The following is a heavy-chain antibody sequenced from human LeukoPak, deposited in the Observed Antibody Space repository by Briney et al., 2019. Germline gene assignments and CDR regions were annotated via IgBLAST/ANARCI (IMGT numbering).Heavy chain of an antibody. CDR2: INTDESST. J-gene: IGHJ4*02. D-gene: IGHD3-10*01. Sequence: GGSLRLSCAASGFTFSSYWMHWVRQAPGKGLVWVSRINTDESSTNYADSVKGRFTISRDNAKNTLYLQMNSLRAEDTAVYYCAREHASGTPFDYWGQGTLVTVSS. CDR1: GFTFSSYW. CDR3: AREHASGTPFDY. V-gene: IGHV3-74*01.